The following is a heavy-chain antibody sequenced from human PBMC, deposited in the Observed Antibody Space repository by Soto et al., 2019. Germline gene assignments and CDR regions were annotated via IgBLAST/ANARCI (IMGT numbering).Heavy chain of an antibody. CDR2: INHSGST. V-gene: IGHV4-34*01. CDR1: GGSFSGYY. J-gene: IGHJ4*02. Sequence: PSETLSLTCAVYGGSFSGYYWSWIRQPPGKGLEWIGEINHSGSTNYNPSLKSRVTISVDTSKNQFSLKLSSVTAADTAVYYCARGRYCSSTSCYTLVDYWGQGTLVTVS. D-gene: IGHD2-2*02. CDR3: ARGRYCSSTSCYTLVDY.